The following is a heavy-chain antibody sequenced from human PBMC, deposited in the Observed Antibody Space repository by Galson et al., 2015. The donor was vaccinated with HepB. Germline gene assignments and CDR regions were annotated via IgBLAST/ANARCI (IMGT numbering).Heavy chain of an antibody. CDR3: ARVGLYGSGSYTKGPYYYYYMDV. D-gene: IGHD3-10*01. J-gene: IGHJ6*03. V-gene: IGHV3-53*01. CDR1: GFTVSSNY. CDR2: IYSGGST. Sequence: SLRLSCAASGFTVSSNYMSWVRQAPGKGLEWVSVIYSGGSTYYADSVKGRFTISRDNSKNTLYLQMNSLRAEDTAVYYCARVGLYGSGSYTKGPYYYYYMDVWGKGTTVTVSS.